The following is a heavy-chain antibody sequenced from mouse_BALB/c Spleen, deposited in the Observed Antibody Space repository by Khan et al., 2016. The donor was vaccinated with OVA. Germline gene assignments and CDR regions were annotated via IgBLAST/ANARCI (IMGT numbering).Heavy chain of an antibody. CDR1: GDSITSGY. V-gene: IGHV3-8*02. CDR2: ISYSGST. Sequence: EVQLQESGPSLVKPSQTLSLTCSVTGDSITSGYWNWIRKFPGNKLEYMGYISYSGSTYYNPSLKSRISITRDTSKIQHYLQLNSMTTEDSATDYCAGTSYYGNYYFDYWGQGTTLTVSS. CDR3: AGTSYYGNYYFDY. J-gene: IGHJ2*01. D-gene: IGHD2-10*01.